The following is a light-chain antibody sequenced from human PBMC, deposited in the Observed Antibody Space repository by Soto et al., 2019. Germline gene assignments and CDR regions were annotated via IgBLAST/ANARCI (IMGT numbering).Light chain of an antibody. Sequence: DIQMTQSPSTLSASVGDRVTITCRASQSISSWLAWYQQKPGKTPNLLIYDASNLESGVPSRFSGSGSGAEFALTISSLQPDYFATYYCQQYNSYSWTFGQGTKVEIK. CDR3: QQYNSYSWT. J-gene: IGKJ1*01. CDR2: DAS. V-gene: IGKV1-5*01. CDR1: QSISSW.